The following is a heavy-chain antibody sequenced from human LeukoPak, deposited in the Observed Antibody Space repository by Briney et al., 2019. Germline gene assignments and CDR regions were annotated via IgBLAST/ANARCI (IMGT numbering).Heavy chain of an antibody. J-gene: IGHJ4*02. V-gene: IGHV3-23*01. D-gene: IGHD3-9*01. CDR3: AKDRPYYDILTGYLDY. CDR1: GFTFSSYA. CDR2: ISGSGGST. Sequence: PGGSLRLSCAASGFTFSSYAMSWVRQAPGKGLEWVSAISGSGGSTYYADSVKGRFTISRDNSKNTLYLQMNSLRAEDTAVYYCAKDRPYYDILTGYLDYWGQGTLDTVSS.